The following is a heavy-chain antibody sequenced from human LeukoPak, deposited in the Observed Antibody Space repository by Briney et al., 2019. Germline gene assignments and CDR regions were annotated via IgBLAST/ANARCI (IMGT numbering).Heavy chain of an antibody. CDR3: ATYGFCSSSSCYYFDY. CDR1: DYSITSGYY. Sequence: SETLSLTCTVSDYSITSGYYWGWIRQPPGKGLEWIGSIYHSGSTYYNPSLMSRVTISVDTSKNQFSLQLTSVTAADTAFYYCATYGFCSSSSCYYFDYWGQGTLVTVSS. D-gene: IGHD2-2*03. V-gene: IGHV4-38-2*02. J-gene: IGHJ4*02. CDR2: IYHSGST.